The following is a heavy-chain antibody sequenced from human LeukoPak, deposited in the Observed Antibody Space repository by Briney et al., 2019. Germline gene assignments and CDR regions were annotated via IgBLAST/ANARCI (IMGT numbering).Heavy chain of an antibody. V-gene: IGHV1-8*03. Sequence: ASVKVSCKASAYTFITYDFNWVRRATGQGLEWMGWMNPNSGNTGYAQKFQGRVTITRNTSISTAYMELSSLRSEDTVVYYCARGMTYYDFWTGYYPLSYYSDYWGQGTLVTVSS. CDR1: AYTFITYD. CDR3: ARGMTYYDFWTGYYPLSYYSDY. D-gene: IGHD3-3*01. J-gene: IGHJ4*02. CDR2: MNPNSGNT.